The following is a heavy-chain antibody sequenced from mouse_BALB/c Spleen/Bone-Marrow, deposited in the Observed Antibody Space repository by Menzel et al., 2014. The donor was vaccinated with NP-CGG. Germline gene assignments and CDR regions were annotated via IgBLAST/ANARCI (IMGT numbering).Heavy chain of an antibody. Sequence: EVKLVESGGGLVQPGGSLRLSCATSGFTFTDYYMSWVRQPPGKALEWLGFIRNEANGYTTECSASVKGRFTISRDNSQSILYLPMNPLSAEASATSSFSRDTNIHIYCYLDFWGPGTTVTVSS. V-gene: IGHV7-3*02. CDR2: IRNEANGYTT. CDR3: SRDTNIHIYCYLDF. J-gene: IGHJ1*01. CDR1: GFTFTDYY.